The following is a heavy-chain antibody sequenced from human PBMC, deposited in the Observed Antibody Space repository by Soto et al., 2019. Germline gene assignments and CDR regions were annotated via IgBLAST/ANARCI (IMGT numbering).Heavy chain of an antibody. V-gene: IGHV3-73*01. CDR1: GFTFSGCA. CDR2: IRSKPNNYAT. Sequence: PGGSLRLSCAASGFTFSGCAMHWVRQASGKGLEWLGRIRSKPNNYATEYAASVQGRFTISRDDSKNTAYLEMNSLKTEDTAVYYCTRWAYSYGWYFDYWGQGALVTGSS. D-gene: IGHD6-19*01. J-gene: IGHJ4*02. CDR3: TRWAYSYGWYFDY.